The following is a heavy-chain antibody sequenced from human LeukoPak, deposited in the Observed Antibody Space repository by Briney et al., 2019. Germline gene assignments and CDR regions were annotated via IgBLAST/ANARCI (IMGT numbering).Heavy chain of an antibody. CDR2: IYYSGST. J-gene: IGHJ4*02. D-gene: IGHD1-1*01. V-gene: IGHV4-59*01. CDR1: GGSISSYY. Sequence: SETLSLTCTVSGGSISSYYWSWIRQPPGKGLEWIGYIYYSGSTTYNPSLKSRVSTSVDTSKNQFSLNLSSVTAADTAVYYCARGVAGTGLGGAFDYWGQGTLVTVFS. CDR3: ARGVAGTGLGGAFDY.